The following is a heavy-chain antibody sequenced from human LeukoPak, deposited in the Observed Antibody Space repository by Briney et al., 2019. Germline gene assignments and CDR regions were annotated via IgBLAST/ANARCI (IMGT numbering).Heavy chain of an antibody. CDR3: ARRRVYDILTSYAFDI. CDR1: GYTFTGYY. J-gene: IGHJ3*02. D-gene: IGHD3-9*01. CDR2: IDPNSGGT. V-gene: IGHV1-2*02. Sequence: ASVKVSCKASGYTFTGYYMHWVRQAPGQGLEWMGWIDPNSGGTNYAQKFQGRVTMTRDTSISTAYMELSSLRSDDTTVYYCARRRVYDILTSYAFDIWGQGTMVTVSS.